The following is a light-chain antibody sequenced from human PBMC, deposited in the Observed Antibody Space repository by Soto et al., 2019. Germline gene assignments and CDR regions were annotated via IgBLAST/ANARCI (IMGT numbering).Light chain of an antibody. J-gene: IGLJ2*01. CDR3: SSYTSVAGVV. CDR2: DVS. Sequence: QSVLTQPASVSGSPGQSITISCTGTSSDVGGYNYVSWYQQHPGKAPKLMIYDVSNRPSGVSNRFSGSKSGNTASLTISGLQAEDEADYYCSSYTSVAGVVFGGGTKLTVL. CDR1: SSDVGGYNY. V-gene: IGLV2-14*01.